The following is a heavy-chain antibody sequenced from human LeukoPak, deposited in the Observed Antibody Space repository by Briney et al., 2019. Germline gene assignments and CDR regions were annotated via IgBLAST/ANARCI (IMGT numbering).Heavy chain of an antibody. CDR3: ARNGGIAAIDY. V-gene: IGHV4-59*01. Sequence: SETLSLTCTVSGVSFSSYYWSWIRQPPGKGLEWIGYIYYSGSTNYNPSLKSRVIISVDTSKNHFSLELSSVTAADTAVYYCARNGGIAAIDYWGQGTLVTVSS. CDR1: GVSFSSYY. J-gene: IGHJ4*02. CDR2: IYYSGST. D-gene: IGHD6-13*01.